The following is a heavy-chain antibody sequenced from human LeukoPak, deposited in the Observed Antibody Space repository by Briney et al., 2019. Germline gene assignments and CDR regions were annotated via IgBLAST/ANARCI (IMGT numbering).Heavy chain of an antibody. CDR2: IIPIFGIA. V-gene: IGHV1-69*04. Sequence: SVKVSCKASGGAFSSYAISWVRQAPGQGLEWMGRIIPIFGIANYAQKFQGRVTITADKSTSTAYMELSSLRSEDTAVYYCARGAYCSSTSCRLDYWGQGTLVTVSS. D-gene: IGHD2-2*01. J-gene: IGHJ4*02. CDR3: ARGAYCSSTSCRLDY. CDR1: GGAFSSYA.